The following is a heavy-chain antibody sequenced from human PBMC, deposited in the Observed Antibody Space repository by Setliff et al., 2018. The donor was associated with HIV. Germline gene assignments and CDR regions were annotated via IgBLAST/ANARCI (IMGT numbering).Heavy chain of an antibody. CDR2: VSYSGST. CDR3: ARHGHFYDSSSSDAFDI. J-gene: IGHJ3*02. Sequence: KASETLSLTCTVSGGSISSDYWSWIRQPPGKGLEWLGYVSYSGSTNFNPSLESRLAMSVDMSKNHFSLKLRSVTAADTAVYYCARHGHFYDSSSSDAFDIWGHGTMVTVSS. CDR1: GGSISSDY. V-gene: IGHV4-59*08. D-gene: IGHD3-22*01.